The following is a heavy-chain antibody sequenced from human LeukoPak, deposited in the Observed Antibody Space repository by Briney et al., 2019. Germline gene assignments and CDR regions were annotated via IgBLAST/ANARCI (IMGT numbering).Heavy chain of an antibody. J-gene: IGHJ4*02. D-gene: IGHD1-26*01. V-gene: IGHV3-74*01. Sequence: GGSLRLSCAASGFTLSTHWMHWVRQAPGKGLVWVSRINGDGTTTSYADSVKGRFTISRVNAKNTLYLEMDSLRAEDTAIYYCARRWYTGTYYYFDLWGQGILVTVSS. CDR1: GFTLSTHW. CDR2: INGDGTTT. CDR3: ARRWYTGTYYYFDL.